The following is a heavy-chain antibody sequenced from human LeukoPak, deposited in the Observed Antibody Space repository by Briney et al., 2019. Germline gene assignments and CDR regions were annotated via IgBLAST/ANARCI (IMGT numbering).Heavy chain of an antibody. CDR2: IRAYNGKT. CDR1: GYTFTNYG. J-gene: IGHJ4*02. CDR3: ARDQSEGVIRGVSPSDY. Sequence: ASVKVSCKASGYTFTNYGIIWVRQAPGQGLEWMGWIRAYNGKTNYAQKLQGRVTMTTDTSTSTAYMELRNLRSDDTAVYYCARDQSEGVIRGVSPSDYWGQGTLVTVSS. D-gene: IGHD3-10*01. V-gene: IGHV1-18*01.